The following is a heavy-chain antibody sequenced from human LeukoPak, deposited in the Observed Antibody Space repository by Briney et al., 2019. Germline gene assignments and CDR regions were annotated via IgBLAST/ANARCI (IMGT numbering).Heavy chain of an antibody. V-gene: IGHV3-30*18. CDR2: ISYDGSNK. J-gene: IGHJ4*02. CDR3: AKDLLIAVAGTFGGPQALGHDY. D-gene: IGHD6-19*01. Sequence: GGSLRLSCAASGFTLSSYWMHWVRQAPGKGLEWVAVISYDGSNKYYADSVKGRFTISRDNSKNTLYLQMNSLRAEDTAVYYCAKDLLIAVAGTFGGPQALGHDYWGQGTLVTVSS. CDR1: GFTLSSYW.